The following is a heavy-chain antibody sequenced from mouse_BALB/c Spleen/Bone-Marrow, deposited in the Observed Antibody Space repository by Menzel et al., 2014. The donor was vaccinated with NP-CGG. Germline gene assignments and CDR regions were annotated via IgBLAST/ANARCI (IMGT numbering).Heavy chain of an antibody. CDR2: ISTYSGNT. V-gene: IGHV1-67*01. CDR3: ARPRQLGLAFYAMDY. J-gene: IGHJ4*01. D-gene: IGHD3-2*01. Sequence: QVQLKESGPELVRPGVSVKISCKGSGYTFTGYAMHWVKQSHAKSLEWIGVISTYSGNTNYNQKFKGKATMTVDKSSSTAYMELARLTSEDSAIYYCARPRQLGLAFYAMDYWGQGTSVTVSS. CDR1: GYTFTGYA.